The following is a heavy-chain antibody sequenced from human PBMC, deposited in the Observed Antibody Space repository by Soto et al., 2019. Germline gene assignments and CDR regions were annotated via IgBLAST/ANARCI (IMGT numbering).Heavy chain of an antibody. D-gene: IGHD3-22*01. CDR1: GFIFSSYS. Sequence: EVQVVESGGNLVQPGGSLRLSCAASGFIFSSYSMNWVRQAPGKGLEWVAYIGPRSNRIHYVDYVKGRFSISRDNVKNSLDLQTNSLTDEDTAVYNCLREDYDRSGSFDYWGQGTLVTVSS. V-gene: IGHV3-48*02. CDR3: LREDYDRSGSFDY. CDR2: IGPRSNRI. J-gene: IGHJ4*02.